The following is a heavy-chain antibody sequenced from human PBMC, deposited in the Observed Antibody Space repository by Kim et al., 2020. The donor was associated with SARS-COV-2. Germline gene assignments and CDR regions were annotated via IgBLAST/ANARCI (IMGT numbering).Heavy chain of an antibody. CDR3: ASLRRGAVAGIIGTSNNGFDP. CDR2: IYYSGST. J-gene: IGHJ5*02. CDR1: GGSISSSSYY. V-gene: IGHV4-39*01. Sequence: SETLSLTCTVSGGSISSSSYYWGWIRQPPGKGLEWIGSIYYSGSTYYNPSLKSRVTISVDTSKNQCSLKLSSVTAADTAVYYCASLRRGAVAGIIGTSNNGFDPWGQGTLVTVSS. D-gene: IGHD6-19*01.